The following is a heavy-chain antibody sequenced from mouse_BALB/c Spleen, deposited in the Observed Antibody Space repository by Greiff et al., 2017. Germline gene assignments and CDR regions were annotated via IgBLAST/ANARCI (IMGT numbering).Heavy chain of an antibody. CDR3: ARWDRYDEGAWFAY. CDR2: IYPGGGYT. Sequence: QVQLKQSGAELVRPGTSVKISCKASGYTFTNYWLGWVKQRPGHGLEWIGDIYPGGGYTNYNEKFKGKATLTADTSSSTAYMQLSSLTSEDSAVYFCARWDRYDEGAWFAYWGQGTLVTVSA. D-gene: IGHD2-14*01. J-gene: IGHJ3*01. CDR1: GYTFTNYW. V-gene: IGHV1-63*02.